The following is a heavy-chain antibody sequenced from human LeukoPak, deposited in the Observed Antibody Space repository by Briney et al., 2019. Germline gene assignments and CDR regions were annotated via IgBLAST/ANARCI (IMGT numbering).Heavy chain of an antibody. CDR1: GYTFTDYY. CDR2: INPNSGGT. Sequence: ASVKVSCKASGYTFTDYYMHWVRQAPGPGLEWMGWINPNSGGTDYAQKFQGRVTLTRDTSISTAYMELSRLRSDDTAVYYCARAIFVGYSGFDYWGQGTLVTVSS. J-gene: IGHJ4*02. V-gene: IGHV1-2*02. CDR3: ARAIFVGYSGFDY. D-gene: IGHD1-26*01.